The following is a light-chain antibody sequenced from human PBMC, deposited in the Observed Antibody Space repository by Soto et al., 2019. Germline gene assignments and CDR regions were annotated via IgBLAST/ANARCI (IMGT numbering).Light chain of an antibody. Sequence: DLQMTQSPSTLSASEGDRVTISCRASQSVSIWFAWYQQKPGRAPKLLIYKSSMLESGVPSRFSGSGSGTDFTLPISSLQPDDFATYYCQQFNTSPWTFGQGTKVDIK. CDR3: QQFNTSPWT. CDR2: KSS. J-gene: IGKJ1*01. CDR1: QSVSIW. V-gene: IGKV1-5*03.